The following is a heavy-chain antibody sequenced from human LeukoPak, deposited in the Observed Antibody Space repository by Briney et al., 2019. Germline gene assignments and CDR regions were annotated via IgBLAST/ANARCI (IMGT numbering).Heavy chain of an antibody. CDR3: ARVSERTVRGVYYYYYGMDV. Sequence: GGSLRLSCAASGFTFSSYWMHWVRQAPGKGLAWVSRINSDGSSTSYADSVKGRFTISRDNAKNTLYLQMNSLRAEDTAVYYCARVSERTVRGVYYYYYGMDVWGQGTTVTVSS. CDR2: INSDGSST. V-gene: IGHV3-74*01. CDR1: GFTFSSYW. J-gene: IGHJ6*02. D-gene: IGHD3-10*01.